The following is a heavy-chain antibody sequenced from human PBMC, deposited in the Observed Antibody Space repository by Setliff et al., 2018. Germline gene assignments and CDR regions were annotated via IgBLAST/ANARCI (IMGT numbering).Heavy chain of an antibody. J-gene: IGHJ3*02. CDR3: ARSPANGGHDAFDI. CDR1: GFTFSTYS. Sequence: GESLRLSCAASGFTFSTYSMHWVRQAPGKGLEWVSSISPSSIYIYYADSVKGRFTISRDNAKNSLYLQMNSLGAEDTAVYYCARSPANGGHDAFDIWGQGTMVTVSS. D-gene: IGHD6-25*01. CDR2: ISPSSIYI. V-gene: IGHV3-21*01.